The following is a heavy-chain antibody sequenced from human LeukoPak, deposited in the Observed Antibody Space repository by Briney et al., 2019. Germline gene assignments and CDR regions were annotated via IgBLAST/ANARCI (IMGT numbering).Heavy chain of an antibody. CDR2: IGSSGDIT. J-gene: IGHJ4*02. CDR3: ARDIDNGDYVVY. V-gene: IGHV3-23*01. D-gene: IGHD4-17*01. Sequence: WGSLRLSCATSGFTFSSYSMNWVRQAPGMGLEWVSSIGSSGDITYYADSVKGRFTISRDNSKNTLYLQMNSLRAEDTAVYYCARDIDNGDYVVYWGQGTLVTVSS. CDR1: GFTFSSYS.